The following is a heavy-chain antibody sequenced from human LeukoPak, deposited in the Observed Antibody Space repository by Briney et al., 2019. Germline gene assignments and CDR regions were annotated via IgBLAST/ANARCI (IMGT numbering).Heavy chain of an antibody. D-gene: IGHD3-22*01. CDR1: GFTLSSYW. J-gene: IGHJ4*02. V-gene: IGHV3-74*01. CDR3: ASEYYYDSSGYSAFDY. Sequence: GGSLRLSCAASGFTLSSYWMHWVRQAPGKGLVWVSRINSDGSSTSYADSVKGRFTISRDNAKNTLYLQMNSLRAEDTAVYYCASEYYYDSSGYSAFDYWGQGTLVTVSS. CDR2: INSDGSST.